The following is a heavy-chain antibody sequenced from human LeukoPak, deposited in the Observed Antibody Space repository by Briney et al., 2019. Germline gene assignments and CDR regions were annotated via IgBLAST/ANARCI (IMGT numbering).Heavy chain of an antibody. V-gene: IGHV3-74*01. CDR3: AKDYSGYYSYFDY. CDR1: GFTFSSYW. Sequence: SGGSLRLSCAASGFTFSSYWMHWVRQAPGKGLVWVSRCNSDGSRTSYADSVKGRFTISRDNSKNTLYLQMNSLRAEDTAVYYCAKDYSGYYSYFDYWGQGTLVTVSS. D-gene: IGHD3-22*01. CDR2: CNSDGSRT. J-gene: IGHJ4*02.